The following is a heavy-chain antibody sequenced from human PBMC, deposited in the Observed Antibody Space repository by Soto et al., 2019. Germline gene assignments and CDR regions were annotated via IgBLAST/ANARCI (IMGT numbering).Heavy chain of an antibody. V-gene: IGHV4-61*05. J-gene: IGHJ6*02. D-gene: IGHD3-10*01. CDR3: ARQGFGPLHGLVDV. Sequence: AETLSLTCTVSGGSFSSSNDYWVWIRQLPGKRMEWIGYVHHSWGSSYNPSLQSRVAISLDTSKSQFSLKVTSVTATDTAVYYCARQGFGPLHGLVDVWGQGTTVTVSS. CDR1: GGSFSSSNDY. CDR2: VHHSWGS.